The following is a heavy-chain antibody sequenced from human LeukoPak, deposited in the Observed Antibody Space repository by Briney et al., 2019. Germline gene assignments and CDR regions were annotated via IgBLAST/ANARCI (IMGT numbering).Heavy chain of an antibody. CDR1: GGSISNYY. CDR2: IYYSGNT. V-gene: IGHV4-59*01. Sequence: SETLSLTCTVSGGSISNYYWSWIRQPPGKGLEWIGYIYYSGNTNYKPSLKSRVIISVDTSKNQFSLRLSSVTAADTAVYYCARTPYYYDSSGFSYYFDYWGQGTLVTISS. J-gene: IGHJ4*02. CDR3: ARTPYYYDSSGFSYYFDY. D-gene: IGHD3-22*01.